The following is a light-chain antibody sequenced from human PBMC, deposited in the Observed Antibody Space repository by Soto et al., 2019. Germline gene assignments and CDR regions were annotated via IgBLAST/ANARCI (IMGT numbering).Light chain of an antibody. CDR2: ATS. J-gene: IGKJ1*01. Sequence: DIQMTQSPSSVSASVGDRVTITCRSSQGLNNYLAWFQQQRGKAPKSLIHATSSLQSGVPSRFSGSGSGTDFSLTISSLQPEDVATYYCQQYRAYPWTFGQGTTVEIK. CDR1: QGLNNY. V-gene: IGKV1-16*01. CDR3: QQYRAYPWT.